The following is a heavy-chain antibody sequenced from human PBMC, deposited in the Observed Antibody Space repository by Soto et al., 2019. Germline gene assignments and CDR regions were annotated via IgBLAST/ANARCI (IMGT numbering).Heavy chain of an antibody. J-gene: IGHJ6*02. CDR2: IYYSGST. D-gene: IGHD3-10*01. Sequence: QVQLQESSPGLVKPSQTQSLTCTVSGGSISSGSYYWSWIRQLPGKGLEWIGYIYYSGSTYYNPSLKSRVTISVDTSKNQFSLKLNSVTAADTAVYYCATRTDYYYGSGSLGGMDVWGQGTTVTVSS. V-gene: IGHV4-31*03. CDR1: GGSISSGSYY. CDR3: ATRTDYYYGSGSLGGMDV.